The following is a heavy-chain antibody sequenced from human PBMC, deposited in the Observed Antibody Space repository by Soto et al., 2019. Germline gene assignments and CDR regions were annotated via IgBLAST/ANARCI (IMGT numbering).Heavy chain of an antibody. CDR3: ARDQVDTIFGVVNNWFDP. J-gene: IGHJ5*02. CDR1: GGSISSGGYY. V-gene: IGHV4-31*03. Sequence: SETLSLTCTVSGGSISSGGYYWSWIRQHPGKGLEWIGYIYYSGSTHYNPSLKSRITISVDTSKNQFSLKLSSVTAADTAVYYFARDQVDTIFGVVNNWFDPWGQGTLVTVSS. CDR2: IYYSGST. D-gene: IGHD3-3*01.